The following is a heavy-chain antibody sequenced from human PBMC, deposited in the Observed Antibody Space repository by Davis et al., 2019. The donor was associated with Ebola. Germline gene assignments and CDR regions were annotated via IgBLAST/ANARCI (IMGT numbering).Heavy chain of an antibody. V-gene: IGHV3-48*03. CDR2: ISDSGSTT. CDR1: GFTFTKYE. D-gene: IGHD3-3*01. CDR3: ARRTYDFWSGYYAYYFDY. J-gene: IGHJ4*02. Sequence: GGSLRLSCAASGFTFTKYEMNWVRQAPGKGLEWISYISDSGSTTYYTDSVKGRFTISRDNAKNSLYLQMNSLRAEDTAVYYCARRTYDFWSGYYAYYFDYWGQGTLVTVSS.